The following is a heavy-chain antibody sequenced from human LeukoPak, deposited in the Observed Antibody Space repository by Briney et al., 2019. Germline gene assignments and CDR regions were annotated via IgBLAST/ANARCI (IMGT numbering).Heavy chain of an antibody. CDR2: IYPDDSHT. CDR3: GKTTTLVRGIDP. Sequence: GESLKISCKASGYSFTSYWIGWVRQMPGKGLEWMGIIYPDDSHTIYCPSFEGHISISADKSISTAYLQWSSLKASDTAMYYCGKTTTLVRGIDPWGQGTLVTVSS. V-gene: IGHV5-51*01. CDR1: GYSFTSYW. D-gene: IGHD3-10*01. J-gene: IGHJ5*02.